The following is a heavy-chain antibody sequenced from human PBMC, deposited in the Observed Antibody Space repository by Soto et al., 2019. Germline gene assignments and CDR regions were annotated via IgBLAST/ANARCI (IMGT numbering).Heavy chain of an antibody. CDR2: INDRGSI. CDR3: SRESHDILTGPRWVWYFDL. V-gene: IGHV4-34*01. Sequence: QVQLQQWGAGPLRPLETLSLTCGVSGGSCSGYYWAWIRQSPGKGLERIGEINDRGSINYNPYLKSRVSISVDTSKKHYSLTLRSVTAADTAVYYCSRESHDILTGPRWVWYFDLWGSGTLVTVSS. CDR1: GGSCSGYY. D-gene: IGHD3-9*01. J-gene: IGHJ2*01.